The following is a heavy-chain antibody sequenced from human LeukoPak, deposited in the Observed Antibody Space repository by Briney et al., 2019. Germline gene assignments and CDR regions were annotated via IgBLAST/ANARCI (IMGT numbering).Heavy chain of an antibody. CDR3: ARPHAGTTGKYFDY. CDR1: GYTFTGYY. CDR2: INPNSGGT. J-gene: IGHJ4*02. D-gene: IGHD1-1*01. Sequence: ASVKVSCKASGYTFTGYYMHWVRQAPGQGLEWMGRINPNSGGTNYAQKFQGRVTMTRDTSMSTAYMELSRLRSDDTAVYYCARPHAGTTGKYFDYWGQGTLVTVSS. V-gene: IGHV1-2*06.